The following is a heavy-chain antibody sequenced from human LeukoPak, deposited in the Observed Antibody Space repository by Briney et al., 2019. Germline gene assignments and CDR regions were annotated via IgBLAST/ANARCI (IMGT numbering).Heavy chain of an antibody. CDR1: GYSISSGYY. CDR2: IYHSGST. D-gene: IGHD3-10*01. Sequence: PSETLSLTCTVSGYSISSGYYWGWIRQPPGKGLEWIGSIYHSGSTYYNPSLKSRVTISVDTSKNQFSLKLSSVTAADTAVYYCASALWFGEPPHDYWGQGTLVTVSS. J-gene: IGHJ4*02. CDR3: ASALWFGEPPHDY. V-gene: IGHV4-38-2*02.